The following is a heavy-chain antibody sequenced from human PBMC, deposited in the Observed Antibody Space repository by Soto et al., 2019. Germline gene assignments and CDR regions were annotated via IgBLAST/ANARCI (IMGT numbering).Heavy chain of an antibody. Sequence: QVQLQQWGAGLLKPSETLSLTCAVYGGSFSGYDWSWIRQPPGKGLEWIGEINHSGSTNYNPSLKSRVTISVDTSKNQFSLKLGSVTAADTAVYYCAREYGDYGVIDYWGQGTLVTVSS. CDR2: INHSGST. CDR3: AREYGDYGVIDY. V-gene: IGHV4-34*01. CDR1: GGSFSGYD. J-gene: IGHJ4*02. D-gene: IGHD4-17*01.